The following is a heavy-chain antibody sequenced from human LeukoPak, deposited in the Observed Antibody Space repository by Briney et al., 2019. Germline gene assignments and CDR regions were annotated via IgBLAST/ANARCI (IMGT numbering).Heavy chain of an antibody. J-gene: IGHJ5*02. D-gene: IGHD6-13*01. CDR1: GFTFSSYA. Sequence: GRSLRLSCAASGFTFSSYAMHWVRQAPGKGLEWVAVISYDGSNKYYADSVKGRFTISRDNSKNTLYLQMNSLRSEDTAVYYCARGRRMGSSSFNWFDPWGQGTLVTVSS. CDR3: ARGRRMGSSSFNWFDP. V-gene: IGHV3-30-3*01. CDR2: ISYDGSNK.